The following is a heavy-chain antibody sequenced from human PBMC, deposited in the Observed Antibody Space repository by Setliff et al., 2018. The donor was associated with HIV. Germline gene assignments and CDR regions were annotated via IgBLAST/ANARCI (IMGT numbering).Heavy chain of an antibody. CDR3: ARHNVIAYGGLLFDYYYYGLDV. CDR2: IDYSGST. CDR1: GGSINDQY. V-gene: IGHV4-59*11. J-gene: IGHJ6*02. D-gene: IGHD3-16*01. Sequence: SETLSLTCTVPGGSINDQYFSWIRQSPGKGLEWIGSIDYSGSTKYNPSLNSRGTISIDTSKNELSLKLTSVTAADTAVYYCARHNVIAYGGLLFDYYYYGLDVWGHGTTVTVSS.